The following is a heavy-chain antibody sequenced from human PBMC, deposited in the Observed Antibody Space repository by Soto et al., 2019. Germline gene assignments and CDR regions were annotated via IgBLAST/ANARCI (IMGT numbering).Heavy chain of an antibody. J-gene: IGHJ4*02. Sequence: QVQLVESGEGVVQPGRSLRLSCVGSGFIFSKNGMHWVRQTPGKGLEWEAFMSYDGSDTFYADSVKGRFTISRYNSKNTLFLHMSNLSAEDTAMYYCTIVRVADSALDHWGQGTLVTVSS. CDR3: TIVRVADSALDH. D-gene: IGHD3-10*02. CDR2: MSYDGSDT. V-gene: IGHV3-30*03. CDR1: GFIFSKNG.